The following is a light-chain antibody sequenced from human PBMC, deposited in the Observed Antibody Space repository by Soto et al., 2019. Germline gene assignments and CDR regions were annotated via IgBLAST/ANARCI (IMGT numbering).Light chain of an antibody. CDR3: YQYGSTPPT. CDR1: QSVSSY. Sequence: EIVLTQSPATLSLSPGEKATLSCRASQSVSSYLAWYQQKPGQAPRILIYDASNRATGIPARFSGSGSGTDFTLIISRLEPEDFVVFYCYQYGSTPPTFGQGTKVDIK. J-gene: IGKJ1*01. CDR2: DAS. V-gene: IGKV3-11*01.